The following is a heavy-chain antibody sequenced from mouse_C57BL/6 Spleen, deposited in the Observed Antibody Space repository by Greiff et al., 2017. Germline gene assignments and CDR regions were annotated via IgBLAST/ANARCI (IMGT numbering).Heavy chain of an antibody. Sequence: EVKLMESGPGLVKPSQSLSLTCSVTGYSITSGYYWNWIRQFPGNKLEWMGYISYDGSNNYNPSLKNRISITRDTSKNQFFLKLNSVTTEDTATYYCASLYYGNYHYWGQGTTHTVSS. V-gene: IGHV3-6*01. CDR3: ASLYYGNYHY. CDR2: ISYDGSN. CDR1: GYSITSGYY. D-gene: IGHD2-1*01. J-gene: IGHJ2*01.